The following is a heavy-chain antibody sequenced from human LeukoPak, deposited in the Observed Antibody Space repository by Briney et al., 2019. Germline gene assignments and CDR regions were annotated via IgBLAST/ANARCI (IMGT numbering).Heavy chain of an antibody. CDR2: IYPGDSDS. D-gene: IGHD6-13*01. CDR3: VRFRISTEKGGGDS. CDR1: GYSFGSYW. J-gene: IGHJ4*02. V-gene: IGHV5-51*01. Sequence: GESLKISCQGSGYSFGSYWIGWVRQSPGKGLEWMGNIYPGDSDSRYSPSFEGQVTISADEASSTACLQWSSLKASDTAMYYCVRFRISTEKGGGDSWGQGTLVTVSS.